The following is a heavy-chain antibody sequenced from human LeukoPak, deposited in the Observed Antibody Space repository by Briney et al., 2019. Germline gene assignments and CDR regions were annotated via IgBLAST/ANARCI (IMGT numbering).Heavy chain of an antibody. D-gene: IGHD6-19*01. J-gene: IGHJ4*02. Sequence: PGGSLRLSCAASGFTFSSYAMSWVRQAPGKGLEWVSAISGSGGSTYYADPVKGRFTISRDNSKNTLYLQMNSLRVEDTAVYYCAKVPEQWLVPPDYWGQGTLVTVSS. CDR3: AKVPEQWLVPPDY. V-gene: IGHV3-23*01. CDR1: GFTFSSYA. CDR2: ISGSGGST.